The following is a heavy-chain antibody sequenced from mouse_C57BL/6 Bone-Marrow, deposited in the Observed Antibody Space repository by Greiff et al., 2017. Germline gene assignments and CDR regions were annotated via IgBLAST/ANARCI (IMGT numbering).Heavy chain of an antibody. D-gene: IGHD1-1*01. CDR1: GFSLTSYG. CDR2: IWSGGST. J-gene: IGHJ4*01. CDR3: ARNYYYCYYYAMEY. Sequence: QVQLKQSGPGLVQPSQSLSISCTVSGFSLTSYGVHWVRQSPGKGLEWLGVIWSGGSTDYNAAFISRLSISKDNSKSQVFFKMNSLQADDTAIYYCARNYYYCYYYAMEYWGQGTSVTVSS. V-gene: IGHV2-2*01.